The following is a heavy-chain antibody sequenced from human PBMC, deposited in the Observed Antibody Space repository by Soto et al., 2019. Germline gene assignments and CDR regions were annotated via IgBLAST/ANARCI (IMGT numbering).Heavy chain of an antibody. V-gene: IGHV1-46*01. CDR1: GYTFTSYY. J-gene: IGHJ3*02. D-gene: IGHD3-22*01. CDR3: ARESRGYYYDSSGYYPDAFDI. Sequence: ASVKVSCKASGYTFTSYYMHWVRQAPGQGLEWMGIINPSGGSTSYAQKFQGRVTMTRDTSTSTVYMELSSLRSEDTAVYYCARESRGYYYDSSGYYPDAFDIWGQGTMVTVSS. CDR2: INPSGGST.